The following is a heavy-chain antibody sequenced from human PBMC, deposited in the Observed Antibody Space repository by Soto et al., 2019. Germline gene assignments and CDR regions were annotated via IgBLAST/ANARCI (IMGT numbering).Heavy chain of an antibody. CDR3: ASQWAAAGTINY. J-gene: IGHJ4*02. V-gene: IGHV3-30*04. CDR1: GFTFSSFA. CDR2: LSYDGRNK. D-gene: IGHD6-13*01. Sequence: GGSLRLSCAASGFTFSSFAMHWVRQAPGKGLEWVAILSYDGRNKYYADSVKGRFTISRDNSKNTLYLQMNSLRAEDTAVYYCASQWAAAGTINYWGQGTRGTSPQ.